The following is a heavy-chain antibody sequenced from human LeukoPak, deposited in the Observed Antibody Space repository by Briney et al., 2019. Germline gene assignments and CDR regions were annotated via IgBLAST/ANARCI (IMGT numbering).Heavy chain of an antibody. CDR2: INWNGGST. J-gene: IGHJ4*02. D-gene: IGHD3-16*02. CDR1: EFSVGSNY. V-gene: IGHV3-20*04. CDR3: ARGRVVPRNSNYDYVWGSYRYPYFDY. Sequence: GGSLRLSCAASEFSVGSNYMTWVRQAPGKGLEWVSGINWNGGSTGYADSVKGRFTISRDNAKNSLYLQMNSLRAEDTALYYCARGRVVPRNSNYDYVWGSYRYPYFDYWGQGTVVTVSS.